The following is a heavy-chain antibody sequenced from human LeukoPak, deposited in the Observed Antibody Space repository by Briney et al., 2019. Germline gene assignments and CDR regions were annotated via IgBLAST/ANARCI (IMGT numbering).Heavy chain of an antibody. D-gene: IGHD3-9*01. CDR2: IKQDGSEK. J-gene: IGHJ4*02. Sequence: PGGSLRLSCAASGFTFSSYWMSWVCQAPGRGLEWVANIKQDGSEKYYVDSVKGRFTISRDNAKNSLYLQMNSLRAEDTAVYYCARTRRADYDILTGYYGGYYFDYWGQGTLVTVSS. CDR3: ARTRRADYDILTGYYGGYYFDY. V-gene: IGHV3-7*01. CDR1: GFTFSSYW.